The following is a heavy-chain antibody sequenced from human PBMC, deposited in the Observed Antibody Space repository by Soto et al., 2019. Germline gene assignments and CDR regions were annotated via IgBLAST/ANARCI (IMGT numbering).Heavy chain of an antibody. Sequence: GGSLRLSCAASGFTFSTYVMGWVRQAPGKGLEWVSSISGSGYSTYYADSVKGRFTISRDSSKNTLYLQMNSLRVEDTAVYYCAKDPTYAGYFDPWGQGTLVTVSS. CDR1: GFTFSTYV. CDR3: AKDPTYAGYFDP. CDR2: ISGSGYST. J-gene: IGHJ5*02. D-gene: IGHD5-12*01. V-gene: IGHV3-23*01.